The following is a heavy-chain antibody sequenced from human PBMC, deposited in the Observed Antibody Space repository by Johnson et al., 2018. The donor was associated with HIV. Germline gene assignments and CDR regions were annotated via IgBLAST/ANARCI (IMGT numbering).Heavy chain of an antibody. J-gene: IGHJ3*02. V-gene: IGHV3-30*02. CDR3: VKERRNYVVFGAFDI. CDR1: RFTFSDYG. D-gene: IGHD3-3*01. Sequence: VQLLESGGGLVKPGGSLRLSCTASRFTFSDYGMHWVRQAPGKGLEWVAFIRYDGSHKKYADSAKGRFTISRDNSKDTLYLQMSNLRAEDTAVYSCVKERRNYVVFGAFDIWGQGTMVTVSS. CDR2: IRYDGSHK.